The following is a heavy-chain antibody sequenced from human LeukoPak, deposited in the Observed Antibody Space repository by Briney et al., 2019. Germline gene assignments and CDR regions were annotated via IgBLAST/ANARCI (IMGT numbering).Heavy chain of an antibody. V-gene: IGHV3-23*01. CDR1: GFTFSSYA. J-gene: IGHJ4*02. CDR2: ISGSGGST. CDR3: AKGEDFWSGYPPYYFDY. Sequence: PGGSLRLSCAASGFTFSSYAMSWVRQAPGKGLEWVSAISGSGGSTYYADSVKGRFTISRDNSKNTLYLQMNSLRAEDTAVYYCAKGEDFWSGYPPYYFDYWGQGTLVTVSS. D-gene: IGHD3-3*01.